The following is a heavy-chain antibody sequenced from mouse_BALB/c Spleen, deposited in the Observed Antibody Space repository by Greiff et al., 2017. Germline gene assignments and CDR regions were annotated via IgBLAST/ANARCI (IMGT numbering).Heavy chain of an antibody. V-gene: IGHV5-4*02. Sequence: EVMLVESGGGLVKPGGSLKLSCAASGFTFSDYYMYWVRQTPEKRLEWVATISDGGSYTYYPDSVKGRFTISRDNAKNNLYLQMSSLKSEDTAMYYCARATVVGNCFDYWGQGTTLTVAA. CDR3: ARATVVGNCFDY. CDR2: ISDGGSYT. D-gene: IGHD1-1*01. CDR1: GFTFSDYY. J-gene: IGHJ2*01.